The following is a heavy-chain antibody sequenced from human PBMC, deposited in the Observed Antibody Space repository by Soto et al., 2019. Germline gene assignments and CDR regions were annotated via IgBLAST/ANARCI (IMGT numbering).Heavy chain of an antibody. CDR2: IYASGRT. D-gene: IGHD3-9*01. CDR3: ARGWQVILTLGFDY. CDR1: GGSISSGDYY. J-gene: IGHJ4*02. V-gene: IGHV4-31*03. Sequence: PSETLSLTCTVSGGSISSGDYYWTWVRQHPGKGLEWIGYIYASGRTYYTPSLKSRVSISVDTSKNQFSLKLSSVAAADTAVYYCARGWQVILTLGFDYWGQGTLVTVSS.